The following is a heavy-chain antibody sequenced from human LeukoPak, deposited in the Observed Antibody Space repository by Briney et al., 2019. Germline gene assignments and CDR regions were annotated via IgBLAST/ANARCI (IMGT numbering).Heavy chain of an antibody. Sequence: GGSLRLSCAASGFTFSSYAMSWVRQAPGKGLEWVSAISGRGGSTYYADSVKGRFTISRDNSKNTLYLQMNSLRAEDTAVYYCAKDSKKGEWLLLFDYWGQGTLVTVSS. CDR3: AKDSKKGEWLLLFDY. CDR2: ISGRGGST. CDR1: GFTFSSYA. J-gene: IGHJ4*02. V-gene: IGHV3-23*01. D-gene: IGHD3-22*01.